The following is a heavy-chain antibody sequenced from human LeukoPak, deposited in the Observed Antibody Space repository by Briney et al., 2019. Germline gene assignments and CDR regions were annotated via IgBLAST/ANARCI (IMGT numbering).Heavy chain of an antibody. J-gene: IGHJ4*02. Sequence: SETLSHTCTVSGDSISTYYWSWIRQPPGKGLEWIGYIYYSGSTNYNPSLKSRVTISVDTSKNQISLKLSSVTAADTAVYYCARGRYYFDSWGQGTLVTVSS. D-gene: IGHD3-10*01. CDR3: ARGRYYFDS. V-gene: IGHV4-59*12. CDR1: GDSISTYY. CDR2: IYYSGST.